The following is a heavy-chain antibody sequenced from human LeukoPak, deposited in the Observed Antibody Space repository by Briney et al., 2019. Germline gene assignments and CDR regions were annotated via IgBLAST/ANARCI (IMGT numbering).Heavy chain of an antibody. CDR3: ARGTVTTPWYFDY. V-gene: IGHV1-46*01. Sequence: ASVTVSFTASGYTFTIYYMHWVRQAPGQGLEWMGIINPSGGSTSYAQKFQGRVTMTRDTSTSTVYMELSSLRSEDTAVYYCARGTVTTPWYFDYWGQGTLVTVSS. J-gene: IGHJ4*02. CDR1: GYTFTIYY. D-gene: IGHD4-17*01. CDR2: INPSGGST.